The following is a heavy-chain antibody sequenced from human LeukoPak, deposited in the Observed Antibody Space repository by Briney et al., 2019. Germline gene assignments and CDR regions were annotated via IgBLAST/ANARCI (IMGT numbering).Heavy chain of an antibody. Sequence: SETLSLTCTVSGGSISSYYWSWIRQPPGKGLEWIGYIYYSGSTNYNPSLKSRVTISVDTSKNQFPLKLSSVTAADTAVYYCASLAYCGGDCPDWGQGTLVTVSS. J-gene: IGHJ4*02. V-gene: IGHV4-59*08. CDR1: GGSISSYY. CDR2: IYYSGST. D-gene: IGHD2-21*02. CDR3: ASLAYCGGDCPD.